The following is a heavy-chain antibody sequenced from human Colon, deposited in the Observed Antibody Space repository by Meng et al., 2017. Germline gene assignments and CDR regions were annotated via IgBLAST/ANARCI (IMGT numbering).Heavy chain of an antibody. J-gene: IGHJ5*02. CDR2: IDHFGIS. Sequence: VQIRQGGAGLLKPSETLSLTCAVSGGSFRGFYWSWIRQPPGKGLEWIGEIDHFGISNYNSSLKGRLTMPVDTSKKQISLTLTSVTAADTAVYYCATGLRHGDWFDPWGPGTLVTVSS. D-gene: IGHD4-17*01. V-gene: IGHV4-34*02. CDR1: GGSFRGFY. CDR3: ATGLRHGDWFDP.